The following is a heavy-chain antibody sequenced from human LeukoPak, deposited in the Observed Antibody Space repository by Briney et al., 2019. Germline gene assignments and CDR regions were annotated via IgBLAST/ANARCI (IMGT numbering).Heavy chain of an antibody. CDR3: ARDNLDLPFYYDSSGSFQH. Sequence: GGSLRLSCAASGFTFSSYSMNWVRQAPGKGLEWVSSISSISSYIYYADSVKGRFTISRDNAKNSLYLQMNSLRAEDTAVYYCARDNLDLPFYYDSSGSFQHGGRGTVATV. V-gene: IGHV3-21*01. CDR2: ISSISSYI. J-gene: IGHJ4*02. CDR1: GFTFSSYS. D-gene: IGHD3-22*01.